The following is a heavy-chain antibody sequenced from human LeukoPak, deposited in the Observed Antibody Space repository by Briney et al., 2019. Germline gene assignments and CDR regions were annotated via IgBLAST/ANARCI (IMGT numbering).Heavy chain of an antibody. CDR1: GFSFSDYW. J-gene: IGHJ4*02. D-gene: IGHD1-26*01. V-gene: IGHV3-7*03. CDR3: GISQTWDHLFES. Sequence: SGGSLRLSCAASGFSFSDYWMSWVRQAPGKGLEWVASIKTDGSAKYYVDSVKGRFTISRDNAKNSLYLQMNNLRAEDTAVYYCGISQTWDHLFESWGQGTLVTVSS. CDR2: IKTDGSAK.